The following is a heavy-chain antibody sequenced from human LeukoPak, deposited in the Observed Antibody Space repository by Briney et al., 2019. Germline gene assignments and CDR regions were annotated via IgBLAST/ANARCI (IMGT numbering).Heavy chain of an antibody. CDR2: IYYSGST. CDR1: GGSISSYY. Sequence: SETLSLTCTVSGGSISSYYWGWIRQPPGKGLEWIGSIYYSGSTYYNPSLKSRVTISVDTSKNQFSLKLSSVTAADTAVYYCARRRYCSSTSCDDAFDIWGQGTMVTVSS. J-gene: IGHJ3*02. CDR3: ARRRYCSSTSCDDAFDI. V-gene: IGHV4-39*01. D-gene: IGHD2-2*01.